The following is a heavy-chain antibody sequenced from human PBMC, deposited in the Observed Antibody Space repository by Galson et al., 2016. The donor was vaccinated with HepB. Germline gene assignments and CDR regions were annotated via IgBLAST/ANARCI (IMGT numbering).Heavy chain of an antibody. Sequence: SETLSLTCTVSGYSISTGFYWAWIRQPPGKGLEWIGSVYYSGRTYYNPSLKSRITTSVDTSENNFSLKLSSVTAADPAVYYCARVVSSPHPPRFDFWGRGALVTVSS. CDR3: ARVVSSPHPPRFDF. D-gene: IGHD6-13*01. J-gene: IGHJ4*02. CDR1: GYSISTGFY. CDR2: VYYSGRT. V-gene: IGHV4-38-2*02.